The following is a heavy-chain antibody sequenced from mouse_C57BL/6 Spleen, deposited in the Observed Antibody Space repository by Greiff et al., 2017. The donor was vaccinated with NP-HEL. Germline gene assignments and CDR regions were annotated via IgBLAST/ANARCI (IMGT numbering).Heavy chain of an antibody. CDR2: IDPSDSET. D-gene: IGHD1-1*01. J-gene: IGHJ1*03. V-gene: IGHV1-52*01. CDR3: TREGSSPGYFDV. Sequence: QVQLQQPGAELVRPGSSVKLSCKASGYTFTSYWMHWVKQRPIQGLEWIGNIDPSDSETHYNQKFKDKATLTVDKSSSTAYMQLSSLTSEDSAVYYCTREGSSPGYFDVWGTGTTVTVSS. CDR1: GYTFTSYW.